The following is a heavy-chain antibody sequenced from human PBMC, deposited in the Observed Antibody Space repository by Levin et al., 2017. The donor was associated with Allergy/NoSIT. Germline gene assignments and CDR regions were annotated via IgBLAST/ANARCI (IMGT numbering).Heavy chain of an antibody. Sequence: GGSLRLSCAASGFTFTNAWMSWVRQAPGKGLEWVGRIISKTDGGTADYAAPVKGRFTISRDDSKNTLYLQMNSLKTEDTAVYYCTTGYCSGGSCHWAGDAFDVWGQGTMVTVSS. CDR1: GFTFTNAW. D-gene: IGHD2-15*01. V-gene: IGHV3-15*01. CDR3: TTGYCSGGSCHWAGDAFDV. J-gene: IGHJ3*01. CDR2: IISKTDGGTA.